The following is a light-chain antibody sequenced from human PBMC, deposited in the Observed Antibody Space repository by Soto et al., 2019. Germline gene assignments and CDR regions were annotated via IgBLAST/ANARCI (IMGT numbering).Light chain of an antibody. CDR1: RTVSNR. CDR2: RAS. V-gene: IGKV3-15*01. CDR3: QQYYHWPVT. Sequence: ELLMTQSPYTLSVSPGERVTLSCRASRTVSNRLAWYQHKPGQAPRLLISRASTGATGIPPRFRGSGSGTEFTLTVDTLQSEDIEIYYCQQYYHWPVTFGGGTKVDIK. J-gene: IGKJ4*01.